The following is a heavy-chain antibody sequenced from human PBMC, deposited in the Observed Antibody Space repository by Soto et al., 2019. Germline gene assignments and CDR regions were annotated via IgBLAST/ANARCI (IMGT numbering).Heavy chain of an antibody. CDR1: GYSFTDYY. Sequence: QVQLVQSGAEAKKPGASVKVSCKASGYSFTDYYMPSVRQAPGQGPEWLGWINPSTGVTHFAQKFQRWVTMTRDTSMSTAYMELSRLTSDDTAVYYCVRSPGDFRYGMDVWGPGTTVTVSS. V-gene: IGHV1-2*04. J-gene: IGHJ6*02. D-gene: IGHD2-21*02. CDR2: INPSTGVT. CDR3: VRSPGDFRYGMDV.